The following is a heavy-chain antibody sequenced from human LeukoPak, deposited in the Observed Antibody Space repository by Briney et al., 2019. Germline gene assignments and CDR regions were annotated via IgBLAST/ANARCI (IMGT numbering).Heavy chain of an antibody. CDR1: GYTFTGYH. D-gene: IGHD3-16*02. J-gene: IGHJ4*02. CDR2: INPNSGGT. V-gene: IGHV1-2*06. Sequence: ASVKVSCKASGYTFTGYHMHWVRQAPGQGLEWMGRINPNSGGTNYAQKFQGRVTMTRDTSISTAYMELSRLRSDDTAVYYCARLGDYVWGSYRETVDYWGQGTLVTVSS. CDR3: ARLGDYVWGSYRETVDY.